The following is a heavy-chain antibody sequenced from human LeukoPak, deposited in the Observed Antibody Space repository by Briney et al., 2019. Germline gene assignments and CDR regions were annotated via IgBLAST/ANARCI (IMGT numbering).Heavy chain of an antibody. J-gene: IGHJ4*02. Sequence: PGGSLRLSCAASGFTFSSYAMHWVRQAPGKGLEWVAVIWYDGSNKYYADSVKGRYTISRDNSKNTLYLQMNSLRAEDTAVYYCARDSYGLDYWGQGTLVTVSS. V-gene: IGHV3-33*01. D-gene: IGHD5-18*01. CDR3: ARDSYGLDY. CDR2: IWYDGSNK. CDR1: GFTFSSYA.